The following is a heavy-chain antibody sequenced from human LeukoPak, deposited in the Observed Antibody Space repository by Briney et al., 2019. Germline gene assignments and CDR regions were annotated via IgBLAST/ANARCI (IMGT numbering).Heavy chain of an antibody. J-gene: IGHJ4*02. D-gene: IGHD3-3*01. CDR3: ARGLERADPLRV. CDR2: ISYDGSNK. Sequence: PGGSLRLSCAASGFTFSSYAMHWVRQAPGKGLEWVAVISYDGSNKYYADSVKGRFTISRDNSKNTLYLQMNSLRAEDTAVYYCARGLERADPLRVWGQGTLVTVSS. CDR1: GFTFSSYA. V-gene: IGHV3-30-3*01.